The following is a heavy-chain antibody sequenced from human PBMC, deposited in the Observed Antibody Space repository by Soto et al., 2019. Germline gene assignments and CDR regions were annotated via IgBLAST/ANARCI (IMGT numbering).Heavy chain of an antibody. CDR3: ARVLSGNKEWLDS. V-gene: IGHV4-4*02. Sequence: QVQLQESGPGLVKPWGTLSLTCAVSGVSISAGNWWSWVRQPPGKGLEWLGEIFNDGNTNYNPSLKSRVLMSVDRSQNHFSLRLTSVTAADTAVYYCARVLSGNKEWLDSGGQGTLVTVSS. CDR2: IFNDGNT. D-gene: IGHD3-10*01. CDR1: GVSISAGNW. J-gene: IGHJ5*01.